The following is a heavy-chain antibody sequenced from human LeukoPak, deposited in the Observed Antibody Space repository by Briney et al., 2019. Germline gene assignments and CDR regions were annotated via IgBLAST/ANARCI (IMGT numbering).Heavy chain of an antibody. CDR2: INPILGIA. V-gene: IGHV1-69*04. CDR1: GGTLSRYG. J-gene: IGHJ3*02. D-gene: IGHD3-22*01. CDR3: ARLTERYDRDAFDI. Sequence: GASVKVSCKASGGTLSRYGISWVRQAPGQGPEWMGRINPILGIANYAQKFQGRVTITADKSTSTDYMELSSLRSEDTAVFYCARLTERYDRDAFDIWGQGTMVTVSS.